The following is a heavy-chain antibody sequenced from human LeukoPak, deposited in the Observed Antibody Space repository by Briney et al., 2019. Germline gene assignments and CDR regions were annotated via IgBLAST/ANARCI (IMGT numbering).Heavy chain of an antibody. J-gene: IGHJ2*01. V-gene: IGHV3-53*01. CDR2: IFAGGVP. CDR1: GFTITDNY. Sequence: GGSLRLSCEASGFTITDNYMTWVRQAPTEGLQWVSGIFAGGVPSYAASVKDRFIISKDNSKNTLYLQMNNLRADDTAVYYCTRGRLNAAGWYFDLWGRGALVTVSS. CDR3: TRGRLNAAGWYFDL. D-gene: IGHD3-16*01.